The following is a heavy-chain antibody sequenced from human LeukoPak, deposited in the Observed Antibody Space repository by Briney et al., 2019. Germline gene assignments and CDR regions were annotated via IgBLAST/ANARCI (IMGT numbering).Heavy chain of an antibody. J-gene: IGHJ4*02. CDR2: MYYSGST. D-gene: IGHD2-15*01. Sequence: SETLSLTCTVSGGSISAYYWNWIRQSPGKGLEWIGYMYYSGSTNYNPSLKSRVTISVDTSKNEFSLNLSSVTAADTALYYCARKGGTFDSWGQGILVTVSS. CDR3: ARKGGTFDS. V-gene: IGHV4-59*08. CDR1: GGSISAYY.